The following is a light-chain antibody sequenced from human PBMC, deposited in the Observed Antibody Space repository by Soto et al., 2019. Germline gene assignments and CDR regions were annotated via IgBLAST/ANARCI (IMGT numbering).Light chain of an antibody. J-gene: IGLJ2*01. CDR2: DVN. Sequence: QSALTQPASVSGSPGPSITISCTGPRSDIGAYNFVSWSQQHPGEVPKLILYDVNVRPSGVSNRFSGSKSGNTASLTISGLQAEDEADYYCTSWTTSTTMIFGGGTKLTVL. CDR3: TSWTTSTTMI. CDR1: RSDIGAYNF. V-gene: IGLV2-14*03.